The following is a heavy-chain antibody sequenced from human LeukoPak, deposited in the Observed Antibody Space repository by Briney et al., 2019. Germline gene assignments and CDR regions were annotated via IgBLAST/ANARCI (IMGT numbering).Heavy chain of an antibody. V-gene: IGHV3-48*01. J-gene: IGHJ6*03. Sequence: GGSLRLSCVASGFTFSSYWMTWVRQAPGKGLEWVSYISSSSSTIYYADSVKGRFTISRDNAKNSLYLQMNSLRAEDTAVYYCARLGYCSGGSCYFLPYYYYMDVWGKGTTVTVSS. CDR3: ARLGYCSGGSCYFLPYYYYMDV. CDR1: GFTFSSYW. D-gene: IGHD2-15*01. CDR2: ISSSSSTI.